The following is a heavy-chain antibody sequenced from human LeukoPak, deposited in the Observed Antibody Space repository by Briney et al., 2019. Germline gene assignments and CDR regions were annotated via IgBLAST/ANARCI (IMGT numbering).Heavy chain of an antibody. CDR1: GFTFSSYA. V-gene: IGHV3-23*01. J-gene: IGHJ4*02. Sequence: GGSLRLSCAASGFTFSSYAMSWVRQAPGKGPEWVSALSGSGANTYYADSVKGRFTISRDNSKNTLYLQMNSLRDEDTAVYYCARGRRIQLWPRYFDYWGQGTLVTVSS. CDR3: ARGRRIQLWPRYFDY. CDR2: LSGSGANT. D-gene: IGHD5-18*01.